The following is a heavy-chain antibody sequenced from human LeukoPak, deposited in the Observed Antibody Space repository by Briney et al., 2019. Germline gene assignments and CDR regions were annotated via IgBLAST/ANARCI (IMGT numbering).Heavy chain of an antibody. V-gene: IGHV4-39*01. D-gene: IGHD3-9*01. CDR1: GGSISSSSYY. CDR3: ARSNFDWFSRAYFDY. CDR2: IYYSGST. J-gene: IGHJ4*02. Sequence: SETLSLTCTVSGGSISSSSYYWGWIRQPPGKGLEWIGSIYYSGSTYYNPSLKSRVTISVDTSKNQFSLKLSSVTAADTAVYYCARSNFDWFSRAYFDYWGQGTLVTVSS.